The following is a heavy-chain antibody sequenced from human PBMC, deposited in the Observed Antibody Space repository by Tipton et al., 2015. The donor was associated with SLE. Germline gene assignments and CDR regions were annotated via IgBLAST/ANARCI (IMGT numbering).Heavy chain of an antibody. CDR2: INHSGST. J-gene: IGHJ5*02. CDR1: GGSFSSYY. Sequence: TLSLTCAVYGGSFSSYYWSWIRQPPGKGLEWIGEINHSGSTNYNPSLKSRVTISVDTSKNQFSLKLSSVTAADTAVYYCARGVIVVVPAAKKTYWFDPWGQGTLVTVSS. CDR3: ARGVIVVVPAAKKTYWFDP. V-gene: IGHV4-34*01. D-gene: IGHD2-2*01.